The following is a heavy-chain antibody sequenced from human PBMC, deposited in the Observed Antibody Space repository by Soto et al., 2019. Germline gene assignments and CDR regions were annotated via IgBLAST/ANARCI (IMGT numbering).Heavy chain of an antibody. V-gene: IGHV1-69*13. Sequence: SVKVSCKASGCTFSSYAISWVRQAPGQGLEWMGGIIPIFGTANYAQKFQGRVTITADESTSTAYMELSSLRSEDTAVYYCARDEAYDSSGYYQSYWGQGTLVTVSS. CDR3: ARDEAYDSSGYYQSY. CDR1: GCTFSSYA. D-gene: IGHD3-22*01. J-gene: IGHJ4*02. CDR2: IIPIFGTA.